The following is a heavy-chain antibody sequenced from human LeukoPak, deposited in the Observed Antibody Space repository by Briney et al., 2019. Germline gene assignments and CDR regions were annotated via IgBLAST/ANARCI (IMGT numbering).Heavy chain of an antibody. J-gene: IGHJ4*02. CDR2: ISAYNGNT. CDR3: ARGDERELLWFGELFYTFDY. CDR1: GYTFTSYG. D-gene: IGHD3-10*01. V-gene: IGHV1-18*01. Sequence: ASVKVSCKASGYTFTSYGISWARQAPGQGLEWMGWISAYNGNTNYAQKLQGRVTMTTDTSTSTAYMELRSLRSDDTAVYYCARGDERELLWFGELFYTFDYWGQGTLVTVSS.